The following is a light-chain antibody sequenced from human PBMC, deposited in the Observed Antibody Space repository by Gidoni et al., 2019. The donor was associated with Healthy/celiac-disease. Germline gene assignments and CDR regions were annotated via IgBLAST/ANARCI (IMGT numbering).Light chain of an antibody. Sequence: DIKMTQSPSSLSASVGDRVTITCRASQSISSYLNWYQQKPGKAPKLLIYAASSLQSGVPSRFSGSGSGTDFTLTISSLQPEDFATYYCQQSYSTPPIFXQXTRLEIK. CDR2: AAS. J-gene: IGKJ5*01. CDR1: QSISSY. V-gene: IGKV1-39*01. CDR3: QQSYSTPPI.